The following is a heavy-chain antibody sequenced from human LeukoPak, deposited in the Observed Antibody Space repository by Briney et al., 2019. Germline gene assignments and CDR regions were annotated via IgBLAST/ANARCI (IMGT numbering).Heavy chain of an antibody. CDR3: XXQXRTXXXGGXTXTTWIPXXX. CDR1: GGSISSSSYY. Sequence: SETLSLTCTVSGGSISSSSYYWGWIRQPPGKGLEWIGSIYYSGSTYYNPSLKSRVTISVDTSKNQFSLKLSSVTAADTAVYXXXXQXRTXXXGGXTXTTWIPXXXWGQXXXXTVX. CDR2: IYYSGST. V-gene: IGHV4-39*01. D-gene: IGHD3-16*01. J-gene: IGHJ4*02.